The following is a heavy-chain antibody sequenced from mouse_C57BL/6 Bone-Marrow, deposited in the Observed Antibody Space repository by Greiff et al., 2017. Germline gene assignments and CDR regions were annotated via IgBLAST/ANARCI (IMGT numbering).Heavy chain of an antibody. CDR3: ARDDYDWFAY. J-gene: IGHJ3*01. Sequence: EVQGVESGGGLVKPGGSLKLSCAASGFTFSDYGMHWVRQAPEKGLEWVAYISSGSSTIYYADKVKGRFTISRDNAKNTLFLQMTSLRSEDTAMYYCARDDYDWFAYWGQGTLVTVSA. V-gene: IGHV5-17*01. CDR1: GFTFSDYG. CDR2: ISSGSSTI. D-gene: IGHD2-4*01.